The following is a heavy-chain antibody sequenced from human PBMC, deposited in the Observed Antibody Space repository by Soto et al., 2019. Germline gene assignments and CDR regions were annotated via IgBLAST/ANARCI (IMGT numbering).Heavy chain of an antibody. CDR2: INAYNANT. D-gene: IGHD1-1*01. Sequence: QVQLVQSGAEVKKPGASVKVSCKASGYTFVNYGLGWVRQAPGQGLEWMGWINAYNANTNYAQKLQGRVIMTADTSTRTAYMELRSLRSDVTAVYYCARGLDPTYFDYWGLGTLVTVSS. CDR3: ARGLDPTYFDY. CDR1: GYTFVNYG. V-gene: IGHV1-18*01. J-gene: IGHJ4*02.